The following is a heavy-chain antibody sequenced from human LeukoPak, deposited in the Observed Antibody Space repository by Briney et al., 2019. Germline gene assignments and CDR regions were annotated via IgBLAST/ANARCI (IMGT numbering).Heavy chain of an antibody. CDR3: ARDRGLSRREYDAFDI. CDR1: GFTFSSYA. D-gene: IGHD3-10*01. J-gene: IGHJ3*02. Sequence: PGRSLRLSCAASGFTFSSYAMHWVRQAPGKGREWVAVISYDGSNKYYADSVKGRFTISRDNSKNTLYLQMNSLRAEDTAVYYCARDRGLSRREYDAFDIWGQGTMVTVSS. V-gene: IGHV3-30-3*01. CDR2: ISYDGSNK.